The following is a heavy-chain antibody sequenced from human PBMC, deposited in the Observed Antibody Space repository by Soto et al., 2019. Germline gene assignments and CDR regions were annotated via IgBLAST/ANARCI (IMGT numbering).Heavy chain of an antibody. CDR1: GGSFSGCY. D-gene: IGHD2-15*01. J-gene: IGHJ3*01. CDR2: INHSGST. Sequence: SETLSLTCAVYGGSFSGCYWSWIRQPPGKGLEWIGEINHSGSTNYNPSLKSRVTMSVDTSKNQFSLKLNSVTAADTAVYYCANYCSGGSCHPESFVFRGQGTIVTVS. V-gene: IGHV4-34*01. CDR3: ANYCSGGSCHPESFVF.